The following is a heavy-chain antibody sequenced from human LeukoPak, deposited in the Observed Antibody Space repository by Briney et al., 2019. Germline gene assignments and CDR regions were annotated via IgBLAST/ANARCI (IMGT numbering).Heavy chain of an antibody. CDR2: ISYDGSYE. CDR3: ARITVAMATIGAFDI. Sequence: GGSLRLSCAASGFTFSSYAIHWVRQAPGKGLEWVAIISYDGSYEYYADSVKGRFSISRDNSKNTVYLQMSGLRPEDTAMYYCARITVAMATIGAFDIWGQGTMVAVSS. CDR1: GFTFSSYA. V-gene: IGHV3-30*14. J-gene: IGHJ3*02. D-gene: IGHD5-24*01.